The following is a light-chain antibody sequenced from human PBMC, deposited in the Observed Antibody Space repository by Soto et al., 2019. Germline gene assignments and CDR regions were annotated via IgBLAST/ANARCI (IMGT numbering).Light chain of an antibody. CDR2: DVS. CDR3: SSYTGSSTRYV. J-gene: IGLJ1*01. V-gene: IGLV2-14*03. CDR1: SSDVGVYNY. Sequence: QSALTQPASVSGSPGQSITISSAGTSSDVGVYNYVSWYQHHPGKAPKLMIYDVSNRPSGVSNRFSGSKSGNTASLTISGLQAEDEADYYCSSYTGSSTRYVFGTGTKVTVL.